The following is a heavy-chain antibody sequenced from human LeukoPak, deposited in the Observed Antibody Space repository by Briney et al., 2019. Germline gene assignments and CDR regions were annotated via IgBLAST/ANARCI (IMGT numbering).Heavy chain of an antibody. CDR2: IYSCGST. J-gene: IGHJ4*02. V-gene: IGHV3-66*01. CDR3: ARGDIVVVPTKYPRFDY. D-gene: IGHD2-2*01. Sequence: GGSLRLSCAASGFTVSSNYMSWVRQAPGKGLEWVSVIYSCGSTYYADSVKGRFTISRDNSKNTLYLQMNSLRAEDTAVYYCARGDIVVVPTKYPRFDYWGQGTLVTVSS. CDR1: GFTVSSNY.